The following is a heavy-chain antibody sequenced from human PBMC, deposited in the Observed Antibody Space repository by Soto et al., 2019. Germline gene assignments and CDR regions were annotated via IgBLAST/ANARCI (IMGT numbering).Heavy chain of an antibody. J-gene: IGHJ6*02. V-gene: IGHV1-46*01. CDR1: GYTFTSYY. D-gene: IGHD2-15*01. CDR2: INPSGGST. CDR3: ARSFSGGYYYYYYGMDV. Sequence: ASVKVSCKASGYTFTSYYMHWVRQAPGQGLEWMGIINPSGGSTSYAQKFQGRVTMTRDTSTSTVYMELSSLRSEDTAVYYCARSFSGGYYYYYYGMDVWGQGTTDTVSS.